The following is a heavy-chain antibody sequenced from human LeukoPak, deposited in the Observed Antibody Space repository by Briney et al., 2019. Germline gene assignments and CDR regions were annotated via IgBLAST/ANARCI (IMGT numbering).Heavy chain of an antibody. CDR3: AREVEDDAFDI. V-gene: IGHV1-2*02. D-gene: IGHD5-24*01. J-gene: IGHJ3*02. CDR1: GYTLTGYY. Sequence: ASVKVSCKASGYTLTGYYLHWVRQAPGQGLEWMGWINPNSGGTNYAQKFQGRVTMTRDTSISTAYMELSRLRSDDTAVYYCAREVEDDAFDIWGQGTMVTVSS. CDR2: INPNSGGT.